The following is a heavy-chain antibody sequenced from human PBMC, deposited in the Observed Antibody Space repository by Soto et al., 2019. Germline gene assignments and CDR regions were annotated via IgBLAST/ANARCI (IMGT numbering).Heavy chain of an antibody. D-gene: IGHD1-1*01. Sequence: SETLSLTCTVSGGSISSYYWSWIRQPPGKGLEWIGYIYYSGSTNYNPSLKSRVTISVDTSKNQFSLKLISVTAADTAVYYCAGGLLCPTTGTTVFVYWGQGTLVTVSS. J-gene: IGHJ4*02. CDR1: GGSISSYY. CDR3: AGGLLCPTTGTTVFVY. V-gene: IGHV4-59*01. CDR2: IYYSGST.